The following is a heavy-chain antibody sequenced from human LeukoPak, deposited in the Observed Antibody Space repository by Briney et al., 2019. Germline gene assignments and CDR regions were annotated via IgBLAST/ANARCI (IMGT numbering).Heavy chain of an antibody. V-gene: IGHV3-30-3*01. Sequence: PGGSLRLSCVASGFTFTSYAMSWVRQAPGKGLEWVAVISYDGSNKYYADSVKRRFTISRDNSKNTLYLQMNSLRAEDTAVYYCARDRCTNGVCYYFDYWGQGTLVTASS. CDR3: ARDRCTNGVCYYFDY. D-gene: IGHD2-8*01. CDR2: ISYDGSNK. CDR1: GFTFTSYA. J-gene: IGHJ4*02.